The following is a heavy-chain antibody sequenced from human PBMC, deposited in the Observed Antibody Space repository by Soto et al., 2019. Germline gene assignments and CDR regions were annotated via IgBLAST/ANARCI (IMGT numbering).Heavy chain of an antibody. CDR1: GGSISSSSYY. V-gene: IGHV4-39*01. CDR2: IYYSGST. Sequence: SETLSLTCTVSGGSISSSSYYWGWIRQPPGKGLEWIGSIYYSGSTYYNPSLKSRVTISVDTSKNQFSLKLSSVTAADTAVYYCASTAHGRITIFGVVMSFDYWGQGTLVTVSS. D-gene: IGHD3-3*01. J-gene: IGHJ4*02. CDR3: ASTAHGRITIFGVVMSFDY.